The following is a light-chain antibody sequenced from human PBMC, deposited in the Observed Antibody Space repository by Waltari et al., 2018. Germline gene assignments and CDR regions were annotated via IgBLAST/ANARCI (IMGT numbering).Light chain of an antibody. Sequence: IVMTQSPATMSVSPGERATLSCRASQCVSSNLAWYQQKPGQAPRLLIYGASTRANGIPARFSGSGSGTEFTLTVSSLQSEDFAVYYCQQYNNWPPDTFGQGTKLEIK. J-gene: IGKJ2*01. CDR3: QQYNNWPPDT. CDR2: GAS. CDR1: QCVSSN. V-gene: IGKV3-15*01.